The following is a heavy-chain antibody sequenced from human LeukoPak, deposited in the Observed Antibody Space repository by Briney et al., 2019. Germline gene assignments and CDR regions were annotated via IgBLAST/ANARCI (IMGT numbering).Heavy chain of an antibody. D-gene: IGHD5-24*01. CDR3: ARHTNVGGWLLVFDY. V-gene: IGHV4-59*08. J-gene: IGHJ4*02. CDR2: IYYSGST. Sequence: SETLSLTCTVSGGSISSYYWSWIRQPPGKGLEWIGYIYYSGSTNYNPSLKSRVTISVDTSKNQFSLKLSSVTAADTAVYYCARHTNVGGWLLVFDYWGQGTLVTVSS. CDR1: GGSISSYY.